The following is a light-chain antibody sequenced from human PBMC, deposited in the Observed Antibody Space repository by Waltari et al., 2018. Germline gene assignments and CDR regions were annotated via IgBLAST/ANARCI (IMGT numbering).Light chain of an antibody. J-gene: IGLJ2*01. CDR3: ASYVNSFALV. V-gene: IGLV2-14*01. CDR1: TRNLGAYDL. CDR2: EVK. Sequence: HSALTQPASVSGSPGQSISISCAGTTRNLGAYDLVSWYQKYPGKAPKLTIYEVKNRPSDISPRFSASKSGDTASLTISGLQAEDEAEYYCASYVNSFALVFGGGTKVSVL.